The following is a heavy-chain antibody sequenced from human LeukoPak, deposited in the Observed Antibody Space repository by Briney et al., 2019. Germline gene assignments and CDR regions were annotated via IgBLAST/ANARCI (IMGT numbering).Heavy chain of an antibody. Sequence: ASVKVSCKASGYTFTAYYVHWVRQAPGQGPEWMGWIHPNSGGTNYAQKFQGRFTMTRDTSISTAYMELSRLRSDDTAVYYCARDTMEAGANSIQDAFDIWGQGTMVTVSS. CDR3: ARDTMEAGANSIQDAFDI. D-gene: IGHD4/OR15-4a*01. J-gene: IGHJ3*02. V-gene: IGHV1-2*02. CDR2: IHPNSGGT. CDR1: GYTFTAYY.